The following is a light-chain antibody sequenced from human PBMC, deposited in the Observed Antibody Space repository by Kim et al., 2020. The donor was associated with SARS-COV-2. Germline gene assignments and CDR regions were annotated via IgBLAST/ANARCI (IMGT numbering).Light chain of an antibody. Sequence: QRVTISCTGSSSNIGAGYGVHWYQQLPGTAHKLLIYGNTNRPSGVPDRFSGSKSGTSVSLAITGLQAEDEADYYCQSYDSSLSGGVFGGGTQLTVL. J-gene: IGLJ3*02. CDR1: SSNIGAGYG. CDR3: QSYDSSLSGGV. CDR2: GNT. V-gene: IGLV1-40*01.